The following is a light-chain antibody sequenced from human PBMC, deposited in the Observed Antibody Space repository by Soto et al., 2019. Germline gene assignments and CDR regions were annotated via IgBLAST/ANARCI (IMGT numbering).Light chain of an antibody. CDR3: LQHKSYLLT. CDR2: AAS. J-gene: IGKJ4*01. Sequence: DIQMTQSPSSLSASVGDRVTITCRARQGMRNVLGWYQRKPGKAPKRLIYAASNLQSGVPSRFSGSGSGTEFTLTIGNLQPEDFATYYWLQHKSYLLTFGGGTKVEIK. CDR1: QGMRNV. V-gene: IGKV1-17*02.